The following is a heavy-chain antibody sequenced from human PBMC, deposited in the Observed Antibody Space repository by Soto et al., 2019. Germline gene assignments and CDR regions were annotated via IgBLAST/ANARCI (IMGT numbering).Heavy chain of an antibody. V-gene: IGHV4-4*02. Sequence: QVQLQESGPGLVKPSGTLSLNCKVSGDSISSSEWWSWVRQPPGKGLEWIADIHHSGPTNHTPYLPSRVTITIDKSNNQISLRLSTVTAADTAVYYCARGGITAVRNYYFDHWGQGTLVTVSS. CDR2: IHHSGPT. CDR1: GDSISSSEW. J-gene: IGHJ4*02. CDR3: ARGGITAVRNYYFDH. D-gene: IGHD1-20*01.